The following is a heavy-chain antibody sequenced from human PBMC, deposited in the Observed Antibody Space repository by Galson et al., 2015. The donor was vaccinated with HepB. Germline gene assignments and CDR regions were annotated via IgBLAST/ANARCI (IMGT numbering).Heavy chain of an antibody. CDR3: ARVSVLGKGVAVAGTFDY. J-gene: IGHJ4*02. CDR2: VYPGDSDT. V-gene: IGHV5-51*03. CDR1: GYSFTTHW. Sequence: QSGAEVKKPGESLKISCKGSGYSFTTHWIAWVRQMPGKGLEWMGIVYPGDSDTRYSPSFQGQVTISADKSITTAYLQWSSLKASDTAMYYCARVSVLGKGVAVAGTFDYWGQGSLVTVSS. D-gene: IGHD6-19*01.